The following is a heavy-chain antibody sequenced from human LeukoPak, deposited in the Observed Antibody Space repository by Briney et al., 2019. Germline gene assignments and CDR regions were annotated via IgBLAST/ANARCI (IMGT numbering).Heavy chain of an antibody. J-gene: IGHJ4*02. D-gene: IGHD1-7*01. CDR1: GFTFSSYA. CDR2: ISGSGDST. V-gene: IGHV3-23*01. CDR3: ATSLGGELRLFDY. Sequence: GGSLRLSCAASGFTFSSYAMNWVRQAPGKGLEWVSTISGSGDSTYYAHSVKGRFTISRDNSKNTLYLQMNSLRAEDTAVYYCATSLGGELRLFDYWGQGTLVTVSS.